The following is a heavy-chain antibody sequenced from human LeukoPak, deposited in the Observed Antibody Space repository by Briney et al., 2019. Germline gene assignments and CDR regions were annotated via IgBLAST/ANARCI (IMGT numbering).Heavy chain of an antibody. CDR2: INHSGST. J-gene: IGHJ5*02. D-gene: IGHD3-10*01. CDR1: GGSFSGYY. CDR3: ARGFLGIYYYGSGSYSWFDP. Sequence: SETLSLTCAVYGGSFSGYYWSWIRQPPGKGLEWIGEINHSGSTNYNPSFKSRVTISVDTSKNQFSLKLSSVTAADTAVYYCARGFLGIYYYGSGSYSWFDPWGQGTLVTVSS. V-gene: IGHV4-34*01.